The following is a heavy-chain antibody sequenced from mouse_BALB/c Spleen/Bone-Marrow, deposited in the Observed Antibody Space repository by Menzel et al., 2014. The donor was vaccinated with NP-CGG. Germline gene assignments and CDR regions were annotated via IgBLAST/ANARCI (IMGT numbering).Heavy chain of an antibody. Sequence: EVQRVESGGGLVKPGGSLKLSCAASGFTFSDYYMYWVRQTPEKRLEWVATISDGGSYTYYPDSVKGRFTISRDNAKNNLYLQMSSLKSEDTAMYYCARGRIYYDYDVGDYWGQGTTRTVSS. CDR3: ARGRIYYDYDVGDY. J-gene: IGHJ2*01. V-gene: IGHV5-4*02. CDR1: GFTFSDYY. CDR2: ISDGGSYT. D-gene: IGHD2-4*01.